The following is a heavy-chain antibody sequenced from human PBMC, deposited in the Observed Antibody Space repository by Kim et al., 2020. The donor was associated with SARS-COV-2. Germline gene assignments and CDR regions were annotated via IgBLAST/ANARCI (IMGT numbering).Heavy chain of an antibody. V-gene: IGHV3-23*01. Sequence: GGSLRLSCAASGFTFSSYAMSWVRQAPGKGLEWVSAISGSGGSTYYADSVKGRFTISRDNSKNTLYLQMNSLRAEDTAVYYCAKDRMTTSVRPRGAAPDYWGQGTLVTVSS. D-gene: IGHD4-4*01. CDR2: ISGSGGST. CDR3: AKDRMTTSVRPRGAAPDY. CDR1: GFTFSSYA. J-gene: IGHJ4*02.